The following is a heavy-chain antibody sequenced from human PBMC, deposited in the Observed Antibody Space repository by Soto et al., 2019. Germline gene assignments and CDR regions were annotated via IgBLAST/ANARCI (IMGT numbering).Heavy chain of an antibody. J-gene: IGHJ6*02. CDR2: IAYDGSNE. Sequence: GGSLRLSCAASGFTFSRYAMHWVRQAPGKGPEWVAVIAYDGSNEYYADSVKGRFTISRDNSKNTVYLQMSSLRVDDSAMYYCARDLHRTGTYFYYYALDVWGQGTTVTVSS. D-gene: IGHD1-1*01. V-gene: IGHV3-30*15. CDR1: GFTFSRYA. CDR3: ARDLHRTGTYFYYYALDV.